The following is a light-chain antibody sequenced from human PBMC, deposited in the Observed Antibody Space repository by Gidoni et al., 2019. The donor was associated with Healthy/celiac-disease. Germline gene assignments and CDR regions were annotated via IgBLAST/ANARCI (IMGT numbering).Light chain of an antibody. CDR2: SGS. CDR1: QSLLHSNGYNY. Sequence: IVLTHSPLSLPVTPGEPASISCRSSQSLLHSNGYNYLDWYLQKPGQSPQLLIYSGSNRASGVPDRFRGSGSGTDFTLKISRVEAEDVGVYYCMQALQTPPTFGGGTKVEIK. V-gene: IGKV2-28*01. J-gene: IGKJ4*01. CDR3: MQALQTPPT.